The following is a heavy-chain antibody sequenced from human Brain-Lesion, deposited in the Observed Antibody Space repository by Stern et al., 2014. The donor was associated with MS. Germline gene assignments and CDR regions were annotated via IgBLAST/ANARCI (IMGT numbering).Heavy chain of an antibody. V-gene: IGHV4-39*01. CDR3: ARHDSVPRPSQLYSARDRGPGYFDY. CDR2: IHYSGFT. J-gene: IGHJ4*02. D-gene: IGHD1-26*01. CDR1: GGSISSSTYY. Sequence: VHLVESGPGLVKPSETLSLTCTVSGGSISSSTYYWAWIRQPPGKGLGWIGNIHYSGFTYYNPSLKSRVTISVDMSKNQFSLKLSSVTAADTAIYYCARHDSVPRPSQLYSARDRGPGYFDYWGQGTLVTVSS.